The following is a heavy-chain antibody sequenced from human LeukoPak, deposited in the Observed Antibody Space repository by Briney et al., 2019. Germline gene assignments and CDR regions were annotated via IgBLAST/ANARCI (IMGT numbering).Heavy chain of an antibody. J-gene: IGHJ4*02. Sequence: GGSLRLSCAASGFTFNNCAMNWVRQAPGKGLEWVSSISGGGETTYYADSAKGRFTISRDNSQNTLYLQMNSLRAEDTAVYYCARDYADYVGYFFFDYWGQGTLVTVSS. CDR1: GFTFNNCA. V-gene: IGHV3-23*01. CDR3: ARDYADYVGYFFFDY. D-gene: IGHD4-17*01. CDR2: ISGGGETT.